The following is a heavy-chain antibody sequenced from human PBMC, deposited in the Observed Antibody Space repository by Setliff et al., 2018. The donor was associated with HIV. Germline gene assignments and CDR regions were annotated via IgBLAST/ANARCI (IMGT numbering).Heavy chain of an antibody. Sequence: PGGSLRLSCAASGSPFSTYPMHWVRQAPGKGPEYVSTINNDGAHTFYADSVKGRFTISRDNSKNTLYLQMGSLGAEDNAVYYCARALSRWLGATPPDIWGQGTMVTVSS. D-gene: IGHD1-26*01. J-gene: IGHJ3*02. V-gene: IGHV3-64*02. CDR2: INNDGAHT. CDR3: ARALSRWLGATPPDI. CDR1: GSPFSTYP.